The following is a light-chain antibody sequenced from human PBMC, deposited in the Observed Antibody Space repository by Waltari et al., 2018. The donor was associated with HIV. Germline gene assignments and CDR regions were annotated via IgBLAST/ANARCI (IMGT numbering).Light chain of an antibody. CDR1: SSDVGSYNL. J-gene: IGLJ3*02. Sequence: QSALTQPAYVSGSPGQSITISCTGTSSDVGSYNLVSWYQQHPGKAPKPMIYEVRKRPSGVSNRFSGSKSGNPASLPISGLQAEDEADYYCCSYAGSSTWVFGGGTKLTVL. CDR2: EVR. CDR3: CSYAGSSTWV. V-gene: IGLV2-23*02.